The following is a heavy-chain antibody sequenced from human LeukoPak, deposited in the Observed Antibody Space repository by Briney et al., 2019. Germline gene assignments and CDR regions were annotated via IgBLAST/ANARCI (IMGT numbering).Heavy chain of an antibody. Sequence: AETLSLTCTVSGGSIISGPYDWGWIRQPPGKGAEWIGSIYYSETTYYNPSLKSRVTISVDTSKNHFPLKLTSVTAADTAVYYCARSGSYAGHFDNWGQGTLVTVSS. CDR2: IYYSETT. V-gene: IGHV4-39*01. J-gene: IGHJ4*02. CDR1: GGSIISGPYD. D-gene: IGHD1-26*01. CDR3: ARSGSYAGHFDN.